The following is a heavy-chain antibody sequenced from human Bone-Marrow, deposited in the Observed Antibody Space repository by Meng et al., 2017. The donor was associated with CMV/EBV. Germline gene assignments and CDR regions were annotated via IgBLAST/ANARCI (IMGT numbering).Heavy chain of an antibody. D-gene: IGHD5-18*01. J-gene: IGHJ5*02. CDR3: ARAKSPRYSYGYVFGDWFDP. Sequence: NSAAWNWTRQSPSRGLEWLGRTYYRSKWYNDYAVSVKSRITINPDTSKNQFSLQLNSVTPEDTAVYYCARAKSPRYSYGYVFGDWFDPWGQGTLVTVSS. CDR2: TYYRSKWYN. CDR1: NSAA. V-gene: IGHV6-1*01.